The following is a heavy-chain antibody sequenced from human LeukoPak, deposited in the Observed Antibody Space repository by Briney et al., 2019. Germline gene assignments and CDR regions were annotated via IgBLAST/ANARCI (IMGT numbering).Heavy chain of an antibody. V-gene: IGHV1-3*03. CDR2: INAGNGNT. D-gene: IGHD6-13*01. CDR3: ARGSPQQLAYALGY. J-gene: IGHJ4*02. Sequence: ASVKVSCKASGYTFTSYAMHWVRQAPGQRLEWMGWINAGNGNTKYSQEFQGRVTITRETSASTAYMELSSLRSEDMAVYYCARGSPQQLAYALGYWGQGNLVTVSS. CDR1: GYTFTSYA.